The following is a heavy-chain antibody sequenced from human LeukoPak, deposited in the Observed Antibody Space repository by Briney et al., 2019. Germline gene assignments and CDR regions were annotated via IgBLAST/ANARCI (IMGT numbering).Heavy chain of an antibody. CDR3: AREKQKYSSGWYCLDY. D-gene: IGHD6-19*01. Sequence: GGSLRLSCAASGFTFSTYGLHWVRLAPGKGLEWVALIWYDGSNKYYADSVKGRFTISRDNSKNTLYLQMNSLRAEDTAVYYCAREKQKYSSGWYCLDYWGQGTLSPSP. CDR2: IWYDGSNK. CDR1: GFTFSTYG. J-gene: IGHJ4*02. V-gene: IGHV3-33*01.